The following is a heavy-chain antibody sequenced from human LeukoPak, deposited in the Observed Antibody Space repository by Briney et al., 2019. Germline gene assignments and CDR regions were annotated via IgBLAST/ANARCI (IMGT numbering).Heavy chain of an antibody. CDR3: AGLAGDRVYFDY. CDR1: GGSISSYY. D-gene: IGHD6-19*01. CDR2: IYYSGST. J-gene: IGHJ4*02. Sequence: SETLSLTCTVSGGSISSYYWSWIRQPPGKGLEWIGYIYYSGSTNYNPSLKSRVTISVDTSKNQFSLKLSSVTAADTAVYYCAGLAGDRVYFDYWGQGTLVTVSS. V-gene: IGHV4-59*01.